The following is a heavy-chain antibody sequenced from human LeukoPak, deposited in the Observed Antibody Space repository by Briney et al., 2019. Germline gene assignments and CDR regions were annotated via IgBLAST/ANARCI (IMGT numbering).Heavy chain of an antibody. Sequence: GGSLRLSCAASGFTFSSYWMSCVRQAPGKGLEWVANIKQDGSEKYYVDSVKGRFTISRDNAKNSLYLQMNSLRAEDTAVYYCARDVYYYGSGSYYNLNGPIGELDYWGQGTLVTVSS. J-gene: IGHJ4*02. CDR3: ARDVYYYGSGSYYNLNGPIGELDY. CDR1: GFTFSSYW. CDR2: IKQDGSEK. V-gene: IGHV3-7*01. D-gene: IGHD3-10*01.